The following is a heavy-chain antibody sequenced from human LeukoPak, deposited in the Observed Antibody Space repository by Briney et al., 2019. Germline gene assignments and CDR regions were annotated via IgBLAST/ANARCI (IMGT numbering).Heavy chain of an antibody. J-gene: IGHJ2*01. CDR2: IKQDGSEK. Sequence: GGSLRLSCAASGFTFSSYWMSWVRQAPGKGLEWVANIKQDGSEKYYVDSVKGRFTISRDNAKNSLYLQMNSLRAEDTAVYYCATHGDYPNWYFDLWGRGTLVTVSS. CDR3: ATHGDYPNWYFDL. V-gene: IGHV3-7*01. CDR1: GFTFSSYW. D-gene: IGHD4-17*01.